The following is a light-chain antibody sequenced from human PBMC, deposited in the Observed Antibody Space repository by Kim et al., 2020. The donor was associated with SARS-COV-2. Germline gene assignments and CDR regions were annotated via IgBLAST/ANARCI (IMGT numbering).Light chain of an antibody. CDR2: QDS. CDR3: QAWDSSTEV. V-gene: IGLV3-1*01. CDR1: KLGDKY. Sequence: SYELTQPPSVSVSPGQTASITCSGDKLGDKYACWYQQKPGQSPVLVIYQDSKRPSGIPERFSGSNSGNTATLTIIGTQAMDEADYYCQAWDSSTEVFGTG. J-gene: IGLJ1*01.